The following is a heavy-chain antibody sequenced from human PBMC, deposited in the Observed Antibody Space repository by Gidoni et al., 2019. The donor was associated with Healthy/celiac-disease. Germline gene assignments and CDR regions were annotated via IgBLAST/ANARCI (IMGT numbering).Heavy chain of an antibody. CDR1: GGSFSGYY. J-gene: IGHJ6*02. CDR3: ARGLRFLEWLPEYYYYGMDV. CDR2: INHSGST. D-gene: IGHD3-3*01. Sequence: QVQLQQWGAGLLKPSETLSLTCAVSGGSFSGYYWSWIRQPPGKGLEWIGEINHSGSTNYNPSLKSRVTISVDTSKNQFSLKLSSVTAADTAVYYCARGLRFLEWLPEYYYYGMDVWGQGTTVTVSS. V-gene: IGHV4-34*01.